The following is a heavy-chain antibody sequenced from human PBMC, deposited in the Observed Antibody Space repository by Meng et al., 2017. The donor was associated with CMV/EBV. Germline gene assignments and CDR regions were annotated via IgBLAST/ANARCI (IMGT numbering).Heavy chain of an antibody. Sequence: ASVKVSCKASGYTFTSYGISWVRQAPGQGLEWMGWISAYNDNTNYAQKLQGRVTMTTDTSTSTAYMELRSLRSDDTAVYYCARPDSSGYYDAFDIWGQGTMVTVSS. V-gene: IGHV1-18*01. CDR2: ISAYNDNT. D-gene: IGHD3-22*01. J-gene: IGHJ3*02. CDR1: GYTFTSYG. CDR3: ARPDSSGYYDAFDI.